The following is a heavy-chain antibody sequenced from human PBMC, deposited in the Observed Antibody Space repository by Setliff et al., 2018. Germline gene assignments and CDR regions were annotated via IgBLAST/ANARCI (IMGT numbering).Heavy chain of an antibody. Sequence: GGSLRLSCAASGFTFSSYAMHWVRQAPGKGLEWVAVITYDGSNKFYADSVRGRFTISRDNSKNTLYLQMNSLRAEDTAVYFCGTRDCRTTGCYNGYIESWGQGTLVTVSS. CDR2: ITYDGSNK. J-gene: IGHJ4*02. V-gene: IGHV3-30*01. D-gene: IGHD2-2*02. CDR3: GTRDCRTTGCYNGYIES. CDR1: GFTFSSYA.